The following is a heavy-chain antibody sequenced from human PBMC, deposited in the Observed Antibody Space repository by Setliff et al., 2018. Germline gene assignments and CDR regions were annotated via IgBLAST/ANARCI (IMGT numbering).Heavy chain of an antibody. J-gene: IGHJ3*02. D-gene: IGHD3-3*01. CDR2: ISPFNGNT. Sequence: ASVKVSCKTSGYNFITTGISWVRQAPGQGPEWMGCISPFNGNTNYAQKFQDRVTMTRDTSTSTVYMEVSSLRSEDTAVYYCARDRYYNSWSGTSITAPHDAFDIWGQGTMVTVSS. V-gene: IGHV1-18*01. CDR1: GYNFITTG. CDR3: ARDRYYNSWSGTSITAPHDAFDI.